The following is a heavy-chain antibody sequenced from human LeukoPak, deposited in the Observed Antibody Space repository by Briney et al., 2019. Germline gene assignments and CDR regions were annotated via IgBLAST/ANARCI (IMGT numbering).Heavy chain of an antibody. Sequence: GGSLRLSCAASGFTFSSYAMSWVRQAPGKGLEWVAFIRYDGSNKYYADSVKGRFTISRDNSKNTLYLQMNSLRAEDTAVYYCAKDRGKYYYDSSGYCFDYWGQGTLVTVSS. D-gene: IGHD3-22*01. V-gene: IGHV3-30*02. J-gene: IGHJ4*02. CDR3: AKDRGKYYYDSSGYCFDY. CDR2: IRYDGSNK. CDR1: GFTFSSYA.